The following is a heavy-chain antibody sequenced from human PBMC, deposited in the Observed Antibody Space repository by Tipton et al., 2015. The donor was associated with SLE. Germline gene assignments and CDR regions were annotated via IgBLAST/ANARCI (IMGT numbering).Heavy chain of an antibody. CDR1: GGSISSGGYY. J-gene: IGHJ6*03. V-gene: IGHV4-31*02. D-gene: IGHD7-27*01. Sequence: LRLSCTVSGGSISSGGYYWSWIRQHPGKGLEWIGYIYYSGSTYYNPSLKSRVTISVDTSKNQFSLKLSSVTAADTAVYYCARVPPDWGGDYYMDVWGKGITVTVSS. CDR3: ARVPPDWGGDYYMDV. CDR2: IYYSGST.